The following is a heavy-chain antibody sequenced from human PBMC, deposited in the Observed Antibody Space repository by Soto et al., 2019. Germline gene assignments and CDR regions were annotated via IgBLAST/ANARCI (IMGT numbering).Heavy chain of an antibody. Sequence: ASVKVSCKASGGTFSSYAISWGRQAPGQGLEWMGGIIPIFGTANYAQKFQGRVTITADESTSTAYMELSSLRSEDTAVYYCARAVDCTNGVCYTWWFDPWGQGILVTVSS. CDR1: GGTFSSYA. V-gene: IGHV1-69*13. CDR3: ARAVDCTNGVCYTWWFDP. D-gene: IGHD2-8*01. CDR2: IIPIFGTA. J-gene: IGHJ5*02.